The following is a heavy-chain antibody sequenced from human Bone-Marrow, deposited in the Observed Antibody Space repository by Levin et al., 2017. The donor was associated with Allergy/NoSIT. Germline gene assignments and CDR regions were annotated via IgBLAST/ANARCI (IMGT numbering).Heavy chain of an antibody. CDR3: ARQLQDYAVDI. D-gene: IGHD2-2*01. CDR1: GGSISSYY. CDR2: IYYNGNT. V-gene: IGHV4-59*01. J-gene: IGHJ3*02. Sequence: PSETLSLTCTVSGGSISSYYWSWIRQPPGKGLEWIGYIYYNGNTNYSPSLKSRVTISVYTSNNQFFLDLNSVTAADTAVYYCARQLQDYAVDIWGQGTMVTVSS.